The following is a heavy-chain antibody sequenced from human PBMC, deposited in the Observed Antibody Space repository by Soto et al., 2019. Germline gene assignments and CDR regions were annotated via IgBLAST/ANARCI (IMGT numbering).Heavy chain of an antibody. J-gene: IGHJ4*02. Sequence: QVQLVESGGGVVQPGRSLRLSCAASGFTFSSYAMHWVRQAPGKGLEWVAVISYDGSNKYYADSVKGRFTISRDNSKNTPYLQMNSLRADDTAVYYCARDLQYDFWSGYYFDYWGQGTLVTVSS. CDR2: ISYDGSNK. V-gene: IGHV3-30-3*01. D-gene: IGHD3-3*01. CDR3: ARDLQYDFWSGYYFDY. CDR1: GFTFSSYA.